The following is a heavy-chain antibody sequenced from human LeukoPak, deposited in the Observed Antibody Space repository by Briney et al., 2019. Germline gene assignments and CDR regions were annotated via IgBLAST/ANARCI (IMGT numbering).Heavy chain of an antibody. V-gene: IGHV1-2*02. CDR2: INPNSGGT. Sequence: ASVKVSCKASGYTFTSYGISWVRQAPGQGLEWMGWINPNSGGTNYAQKFQGRVTMTRDTSISTAYMELSRLRSDDTAVYYCARGPTSRGVAFDYWGQGTLVTVSS. CDR1: GYTFTSYG. CDR3: ARGPTSRGVAFDY. J-gene: IGHJ4*02. D-gene: IGHD2-15*01.